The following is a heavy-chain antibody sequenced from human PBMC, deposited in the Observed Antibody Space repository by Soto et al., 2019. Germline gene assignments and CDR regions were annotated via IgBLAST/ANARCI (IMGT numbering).Heavy chain of an antibody. CDR1: GYTFTSYA. V-gene: IGHV1-3*01. Sequence: GASVKVSCKASGYTFTSYAMHWVRQAPGQRLEWMGWINAGNGNTKYSQKFQGRITITRDTSASTAYMELSSLRSEDTAVYYCARGITLPTPLDYWGQGTLVTVSS. D-gene: IGHD1-20*01. CDR2: INAGNGNT. CDR3: ARGITLPTPLDY. J-gene: IGHJ4*02.